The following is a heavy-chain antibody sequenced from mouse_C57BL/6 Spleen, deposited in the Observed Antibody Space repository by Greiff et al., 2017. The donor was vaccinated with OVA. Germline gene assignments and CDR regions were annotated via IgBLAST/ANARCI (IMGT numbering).Heavy chain of an antibody. CDR2: IYPGDGDT. D-gene: IGHD2-2*01. CDR1: GYAFSSSW. V-gene: IGHV1-82*01. CDR3: ARWGYDVGY. J-gene: IGHJ2*01. Sequence: VQLVESGPELVKPGASVKISCKASGYAFSSSWMNWVKQRPGKGLEWIGRIYPGDGDTNYNGKFKGKATLTADKSSSTAYMQLSSLTSEDSAVYFCARWGYDVGYWGQGTTLTVSS.